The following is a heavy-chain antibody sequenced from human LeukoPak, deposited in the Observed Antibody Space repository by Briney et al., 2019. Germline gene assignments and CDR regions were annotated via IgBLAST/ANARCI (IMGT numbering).Heavy chain of an antibody. CDR2: ISAYNGNT. CDR3: ARVGAGVLTGYYYGMDV. J-gene: IGHJ6*02. V-gene: IGHV1-18*01. CDR1: GYTFTSYG. Sequence: GASVKVSCKASGYTFTSYGISWVRQAPGQGLEWMGWISAYNGNTNYAQKLQGRVTMTTDTSTSTAYMELRSLRSDDTAVYYCARVGAGVLTGYYYGMDVRGQGTTVTVSS. D-gene: IGHD3-9*01.